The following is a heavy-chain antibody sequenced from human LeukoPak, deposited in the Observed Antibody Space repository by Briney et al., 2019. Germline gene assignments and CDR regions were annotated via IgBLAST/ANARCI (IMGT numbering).Heavy chain of an antibody. CDR1: GFTFSSYG. CDR2: IWYDGSNK. D-gene: IGHD3-10*01. Sequence: PGGSLRLSCAASGFTFSSYGMHWVRQAPGKGLEWVAVIWYDGSNKYYADSVKGRFVISRDNSKNTLYLQMNSLRPEDTAVYYCAKDPGSLGSSDGRWNWFDPWGQGTLVTVSS. V-gene: IGHV3-33*06. J-gene: IGHJ5*02. CDR3: AKDPGSLGSSDGRWNWFDP.